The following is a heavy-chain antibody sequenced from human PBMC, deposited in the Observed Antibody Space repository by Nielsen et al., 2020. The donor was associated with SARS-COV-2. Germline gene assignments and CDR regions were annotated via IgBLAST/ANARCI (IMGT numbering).Heavy chain of an antibody. V-gene: IGHV6-1*01. CDR1: VDSLSSSIAA. CDR2: TYYRSKWYN. D-gene: IGHD4-17*01. CDR3: ARARGAYGDYYYYYYTDV. Sequence: SLTLSLPCAISVDSLSSSIAAWNWIRQSPSRVLECLGRTYYRSKWYNDYAVSVKSRITINPDKSKNQFSLHLNSVTPEDTAVYYCARARGAYGDYYYYYYTDVWGKGTTVTVSS. J-gene: IGHJ6*03.